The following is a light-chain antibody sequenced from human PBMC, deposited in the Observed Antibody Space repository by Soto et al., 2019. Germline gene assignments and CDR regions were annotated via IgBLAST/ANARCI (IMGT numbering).Light chain of an antibody. CDR2: VAS. Sequence: EIVLTQSPGTLSLSPGQRATLSCRASQSVGSYLAWYQQKPGQPPRLLISVASSRATGIPDRFSGSGSVTEFTLSISRVEPEDVSVYYCQQDFASHPITFGQGTRLDI. CDR1: QSVGSY. CDR3: QQDFASHPIT. V-gene: IGKV3-20*01. J-gene: IGKJ5*01.